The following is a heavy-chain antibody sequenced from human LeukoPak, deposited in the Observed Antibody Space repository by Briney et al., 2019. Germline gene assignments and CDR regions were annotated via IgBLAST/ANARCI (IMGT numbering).Heavy chain of an antibody. Sequence: GGSLRPSCAASGFTFSSYDIQWVRQLQGKGRGWVAFLRYDGSNKYYADSVRGRFTISRDNSKNTLYLHMNSLRAEDTAVYFCAKGSKAVLFTRDHYMDVWGKGTTVTISS. CDR1: GFTFSSYD. J-gene: IGHJ6*03. D-gene: IGHD6-19*01. CDR2: LRYDGSNK. V-gene: IGHV3-30*02. CDR3: AKGSKAVLFTRDHYMDV.